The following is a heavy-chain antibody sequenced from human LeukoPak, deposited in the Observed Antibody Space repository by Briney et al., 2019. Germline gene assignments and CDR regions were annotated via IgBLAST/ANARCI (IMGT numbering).Heavy chain of an antibody. D-gene: IGHD3-22*01. V-gene: IGHV3-7*01. CDR2: IKQDGSEK. CDR3: ARDGGYASLFTGDYFDN. CDR1: GFTFSSYW. J-gene: IGHJ4*02. Sequence: PGGSLRLSCAASGFTFSSYWMSWVRQAPGKGLEWVASIKQDGSEKYYVDSVKGRFTISRDSAKNSLYLQMNSLRAEDTAVYYCARDGGYASLFTGDYFDNWGRGTLVSVSS.